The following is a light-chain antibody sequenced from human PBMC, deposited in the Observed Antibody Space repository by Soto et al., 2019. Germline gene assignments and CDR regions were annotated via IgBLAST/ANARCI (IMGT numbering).Light chain of an antibody. CDR2: GAS. J-gene: IGKJ1*01. Sequence: EIVMTQSPATLSVSPGERDTLSCRASQSVSSNLAWYQQKPGQAPRLLIYGASTRATGIPARFSGSGSGTEFTLTISSLQSEDFAVYYCQQYNNWPMFGQGTKVEIK. CDR3: QQYNNWPM. V-gene: IGKV3-15*01. CDR1: QSVSSN.